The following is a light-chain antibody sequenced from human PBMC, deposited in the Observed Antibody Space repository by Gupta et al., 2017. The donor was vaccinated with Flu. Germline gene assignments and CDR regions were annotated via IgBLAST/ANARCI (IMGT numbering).Light chain of an antibody. CDR1: ETALYSPNNRNY. CDR3: QQYDSAHIT. V-gene: IGKV4-1*01. CDR2: WAS. Sequence: DIVLTQSPDSLAVSLGEAATITCRSSETALYSPNNRNYLAWYQHRPGHPPKLLIYWASTRESGVPDRFSASGSGTEFTLTISSLRAEDVAVYYCQQYDSAHITFGGGTKVEIK. J-gene: IGKJ4*01.